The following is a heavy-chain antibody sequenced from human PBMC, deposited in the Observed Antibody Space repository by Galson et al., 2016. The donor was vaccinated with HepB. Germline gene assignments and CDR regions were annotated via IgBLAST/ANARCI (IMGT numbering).Heavy chain of an antibody. CDR3: AVGHGGYDVDDLDY. CDR1: RDSFINYW. D-gene: IGHD5-12*01. J-gene: IGHJ4*02. V-gene: IGHV5-10-1*01. Sequence: QSGAEVKKPGESLTISCKTSRDSFINYWITWVRQMPGEGLEWMGTTDPHNAYTKYSPSFQGHVIISGDESFTTAYVQWSSLKASDTAIYYCAVGHGGYDVDDLDYWGQGTLVTVSS. CDR2: TDPHNAYT.